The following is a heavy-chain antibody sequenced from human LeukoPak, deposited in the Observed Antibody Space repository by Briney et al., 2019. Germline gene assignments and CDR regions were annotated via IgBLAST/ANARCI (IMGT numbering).Heavy chain of an antibody. CDR1: GFTFSSYA. Sequence: GGSLRLSCAASGFTFSSYAMSWVRQAPGRGLEWVSAISGSGGSTYYADSVKGRFTISRDNSKNTLYLQMNSLRAEDTAVYYCAKDPRYCSSTSCYVGTNYWGQGTLVTVSS. V-gene: IGHV3-23*01. CDR3: AKDPRYCSSTSCYVGTNY. CDR2: ISGSGGST. J-gene: IGHJ4*02. D-gene: IGHD2-2*01.